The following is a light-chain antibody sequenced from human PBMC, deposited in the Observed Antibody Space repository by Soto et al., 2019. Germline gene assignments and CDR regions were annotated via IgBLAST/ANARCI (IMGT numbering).Light chain of an antibody. CDR2: AAS. V-gene: IGKV1-39*01. CDR1: QSISSN. J-gene: IGKJ1*01. Sequence: DIQMTQSPSSLSASVGDRVTITCRASQSISSNLNWYQQKPGKAPKLLIYAASSLQSGVPSRFSGGGSGTDFTLTISSLQPEDFAIYYCQQSYSTPRTFGQGTKVDI. CDR3: QQSYSTPRT.